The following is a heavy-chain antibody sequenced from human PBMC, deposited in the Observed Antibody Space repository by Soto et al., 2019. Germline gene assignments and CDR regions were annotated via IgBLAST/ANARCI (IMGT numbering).Heavy chain of an antibody. CDR2: IYDSGST. CDR3: AMRASGEPPYYFDS. J-gene: IGHJ4*02. Sequence: SETLSLTCAVSGYSISSGYYWGWIRQPPGRGPEWIASIYDSGSTYYNLSLKSRVTISLDTSKSQFSLKLSSVAAADTAMYYCAMRASGEPPYYFDSWGQGTLLTVSS. V-gene: IGHV4-38-2*01. CDR1: GYSISSGYY. D-gene: IGHD7-27*01.